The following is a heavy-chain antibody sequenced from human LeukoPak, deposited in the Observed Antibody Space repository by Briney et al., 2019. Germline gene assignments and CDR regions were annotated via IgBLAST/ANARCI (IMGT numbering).Heavy chain of an antibody. CDR1: GYTFTSYG. V-gene: IGHV1-18*01. CDR2: ISAYNGNT. Sequence: ASVKVSCKASGYTFTSYGISWVRQAPGQGLEWMGWISAYNGNTNYAQSLQGRVTMTTDTSTSTAYMELRSLRSDDTAMYYCARDPLAYCGGDCYPGFDYWGQGTLVTVSS. D-gene: IGHD2-21*02. J-gene: IGHJ4*02. CDR3: ARDPLAYCGGDCYPGFDY.